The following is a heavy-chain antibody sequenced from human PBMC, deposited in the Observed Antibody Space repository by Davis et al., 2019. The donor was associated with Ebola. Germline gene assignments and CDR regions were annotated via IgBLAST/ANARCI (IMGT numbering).Heavy chain of an antibody. D-gene: IGHD2-2*01. Sequence: ASVKVSCKASGYTFTSYAMHWVRQAPGQRLEWMGWINPNSGGTNYAQKFQGWVTMTRDTSISTAYMELSRLRSDDTAVYYCARSLEVIVVVPAAIYGMDVWGQGTTVTVSS. CDR2: INPNSGGT. J-gene: IGHJ6*02. V-gene: IGHV1-2*04. CDR1: GYTFTSYA. CDR3: ARSLEVIVVVPAAIYGMDV.